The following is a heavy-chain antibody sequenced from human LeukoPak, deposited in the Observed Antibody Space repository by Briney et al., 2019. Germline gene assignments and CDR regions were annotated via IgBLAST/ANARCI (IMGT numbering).Heavy chain of an antibody. CDR3: MRGSDILTP. CDR2: VSYTGSC. Sequence: PSETLSLPCTLSGGSIISYYWTWLRQPRGKVLEWVGYVSYTGSCNYNPSLKSRVTISVDTSKNQYSLKLSTVTAADKAEYYCMRGSDILTPWGEGPGVSVSS. V-gene: IGHV4-59*01. D-gene: IGHD3-9*01. J-gene: IGHJ5*02. CDR1: GGSIISYY.